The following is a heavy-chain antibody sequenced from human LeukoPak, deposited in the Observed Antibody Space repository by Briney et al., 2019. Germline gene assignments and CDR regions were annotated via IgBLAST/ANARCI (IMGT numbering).Heavy chain of an antibody. CDR1: GFTFSNDW. V-gene: IGHV3-15*01. CDR2: IRSKTDGGTT. D-gene: IGHD1-26*01. CDR3: TTGAPRAYSGSYSNC. Sequence: ARSLTLSCAVSGFTFSNDWMSWVRQAQGQGMEWEGRIRSKTDGGTTDYAAPVKGRFTISRDDSQNTLYLQMNSLKTEDTAVYYCTTGAPRAYSGSYSNCWGQGTLVTVSS. J-gene: IGHJ4*02.